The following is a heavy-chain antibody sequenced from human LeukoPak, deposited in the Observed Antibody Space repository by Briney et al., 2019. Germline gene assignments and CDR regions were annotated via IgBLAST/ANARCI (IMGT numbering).Heavy chain of an antibody. CDR2: IYYSGST. J-gene: IGHJ5*02. CDR1: GGSISSSNYY. CDR3: ARERLVRGHGGFDP. D-gene: IGHD3-10*01. V-gene: IGHV4-39*07. Sequence: SETLSLTCTVSGGSISSSNYYWGWIRQPPGKGLEWIGSIYYSGSTYYNPSLKSRVTISVDTSKNQFSLQLSSVTAADTAVYYCARERLVRGHGGFDPWGQGTLVTVSS.